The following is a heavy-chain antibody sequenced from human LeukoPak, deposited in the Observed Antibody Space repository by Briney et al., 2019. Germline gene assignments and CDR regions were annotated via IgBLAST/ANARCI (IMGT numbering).Heavy chain of an antibody. D-gene: IGHD5-18*01. Sequence: GGFLRLSCAASGFTFSSYSMNWVRQAPGKGLEWVSSISSSSSYIYYADSVKGRFTISRDNAKNSLYLQMNSLRAEDTAVYYCARDAPPSWGQLWLNWFDPWGQGTLVTVSS. J-gene: IGHJ5*02. CDR3: ARDAPPSWGQLWLNWFDP. CDR2: ISSSSSYI. V-gene: IGHV3-21*01. CDR1: GFTFSSYS.